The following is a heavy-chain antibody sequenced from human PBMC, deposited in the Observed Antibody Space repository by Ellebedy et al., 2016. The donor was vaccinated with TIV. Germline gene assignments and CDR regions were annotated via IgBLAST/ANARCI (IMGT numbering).Heavy chain of an antibody. CDR1: GFAFFKHA. V-gene: IGHV3-23*01. CDR2: ISGSGDSV. D-gene: IGHD6-19*01. CDR3: ANSGWEDY. J-gene: IGHJ4*02. Sequence: GESLKISCGAFGFAFFKHAMSWVRQAPGKGLEWVAGISGSGDSVKYAESVKGRFTIYRDNSKNTMFLQMDRLRVDDTGVYYCANSGWEDYWGQGTLVTVSS.